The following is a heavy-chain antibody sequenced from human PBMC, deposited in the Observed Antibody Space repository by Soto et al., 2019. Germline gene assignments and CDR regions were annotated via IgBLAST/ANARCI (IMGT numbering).Heavy chain of an antibody. J-gene: IGHJ6*02. V-gene: IGHV4-30-2*01. CDR2: VYHTGNA. CDR3: ASRPFYYYGLDV. CDR1: GGSITTAGYS. Sequence: SKTLSLTCTVSGGSITTAGYSWSWIRQPPGKALEWIGYVYHTGNAYPKPSLKSRVTISLDRSKNQFSLKMTSVTAADTALYYCASRPFYYYGLDVWGQGTTVTVSS.